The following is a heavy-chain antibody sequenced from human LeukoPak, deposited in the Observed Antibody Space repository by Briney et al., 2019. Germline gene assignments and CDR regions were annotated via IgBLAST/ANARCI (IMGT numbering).Heavy chain of an antibody. Sequence: GGSLRLSCAASGFTFSSYSMNWVRQAPGKGLEWVSSISSSSSYIYYADSVKGRFTISRDNAKISLYLQMNSLRAEDTAVYYCARDRMGATYYFDYWGQGTLVTVSS. D-gene: IGHD1-26*01. J-gene: IGHJ4*02. CDR2: ISSSSSYI. CDR3: ARDRMGATYYFDY. CDR1: GFTFSSYS. V-gene: IGHV3-21*01.